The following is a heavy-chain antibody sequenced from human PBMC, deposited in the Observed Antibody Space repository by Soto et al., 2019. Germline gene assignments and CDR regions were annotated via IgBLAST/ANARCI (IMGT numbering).Heavy chain of an antibody. CDR1: GGSVSSGSHY. CDR2: IYYSGST. D-gene: IGHD3-22*01. CDR3: ASTNYYDSSGGAFDY. V-gene: IGHV4-61*01. J-gene: IGHJ4*02. Sequence: PSETLSLTCTVSGGSVSSGSHYWSWIRQPPGKGLEWIGYIYYSGSTNYNPSLKSRVTISVDTSKNQFSLKLSSVTAADTAVYYCASTNYYDSSGGAFDYWGQGTLVTVSS.